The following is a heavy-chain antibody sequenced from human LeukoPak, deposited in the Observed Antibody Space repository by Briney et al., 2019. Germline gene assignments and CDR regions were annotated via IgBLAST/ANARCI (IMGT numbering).Heavy chain of an antibody. Sequence: SQTLSLTCTVSGDSISSGDYYWSWIRQPAGKGLEWIGRISSSGSTNYNPSLKSRVTISVDTSKNQFSLKLSSVTAADTAVYYCARAITMVRGVIINYYYYYMDVWGKGTTVTVSS. D-gene: IGHD3-10*01. J-gene: IGHJ6*03. CDR1: GDSISSGDYY. CDR3: ARAITMVRGVIINYYYYYMDV. CDR2: ISSSGST. V-gene: IGHV4-61*02.